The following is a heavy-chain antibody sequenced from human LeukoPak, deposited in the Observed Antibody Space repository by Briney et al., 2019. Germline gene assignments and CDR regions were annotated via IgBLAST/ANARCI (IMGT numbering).Heavy chain of an antibody. J-gene: IGHJ3*02. CDR3: ARYCGSTSCYRTHDVFDI. D-gene: IGHD2-2*01. Sequence: SETLSLTCTVSGGSISSYYWSWIRQPPGKGLEWIGYIYYSGSTNYNPSLKSRVTISVDTSKNQFSLKLSSVTAADTAVYYCARYCGSTSCYRTHDVFDIWGQGTMVTVSS. V-gene: IGHV4-59*01. CDR1: GGSISSYY. CDR2: IYYSGST.